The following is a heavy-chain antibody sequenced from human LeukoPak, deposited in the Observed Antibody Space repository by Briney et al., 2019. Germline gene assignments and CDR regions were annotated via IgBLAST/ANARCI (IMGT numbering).Heavy chain of an antibody. CDR3: AKTLNPDYYGSRSPGYFDY. Sequence: GGSLRLSCAASGSTFSSYAMSWVRQAPGKGLEWVSAISGSGGSTYYADSVKGRFTISRDNSKNTLYLQMNSLRAEDTAVYYCAKTLNPDYYGSRSPGYFDYWGQGTLVTVSS. CDR1: GSTFSSYA. J-gene: IGHJ4*02. V-gene: IGHV3-23*01. D-gene: IGHD3-10*01. CDR2: ISGSGGST.